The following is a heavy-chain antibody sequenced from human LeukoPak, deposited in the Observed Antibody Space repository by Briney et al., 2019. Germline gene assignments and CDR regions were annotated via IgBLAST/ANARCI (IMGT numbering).Heavy chain of an antibody. J-gene: IGHJ4*02. CDR1: GYTFTSYY. CDR3: AREDMVRGGLDY. CDR2: INPSGGST. Sequence: ASVKVSCKASGYTFTSYYIHWVRQAPGQGLEWMGIINPSGGSTSYAQKFQGRVTMTRDTSTSTVYMELSSLRSEDTAVYYCAREDMVRGGLDYWGQGTLVTVSS. D-gene: IGHD3-10*01. V-gene: IGHV1-46*01.